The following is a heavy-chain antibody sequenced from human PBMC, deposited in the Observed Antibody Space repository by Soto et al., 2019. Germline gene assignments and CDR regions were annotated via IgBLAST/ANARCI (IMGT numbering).Heavy chain of an antibody. CDR3: ARSGGSAGWFDP. CDR1: GYSITTGYY. J-gene: IGHJ5*02. CDR2: ISHSGTT. V-gene: IGHV4-38-2*01. D-gene: IGHD2-15*01. Sequence: SETLSLTCVVSGYSITTGYYWGWIRQPPGKGLEWIGSISHSGTTFYSSSLKSRVTISKDASKNQFSLKVNSVIAADTAVYYCARSGGSAGWFDPWGPGSLVTGSS.